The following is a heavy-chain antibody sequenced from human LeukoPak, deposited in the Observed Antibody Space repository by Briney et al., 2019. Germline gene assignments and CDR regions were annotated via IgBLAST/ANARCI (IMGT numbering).Heavy chain of an antibody. CDR1: GFTFSSYT. D-gene: IGHD6-6*01. CDR3: ARAQGRSTSSGWLDY. Sequence: GGSLRLSCAASGFTFSSYTMNWVRQAPGKGLEWVSIISSGSSYIHYADSVKGRFTISRDNAKNSLYLQMNSLRAEDTAVYYCARAQGRSTSSGWLDYWGQGTLVTVSS. CDR2: ISSGSSYI. V-gene: IGHV3-21*01. J-gene: IGHJ4*02.